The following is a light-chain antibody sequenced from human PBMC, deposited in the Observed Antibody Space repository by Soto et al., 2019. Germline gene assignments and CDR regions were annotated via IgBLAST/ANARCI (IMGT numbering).Light chain of an antibody. Sequence: QLVLTQPASVSGSPGQSITISCTGTSSDVGSYNLVSWYQQHPGKAPKLMIYEGSKRPSGVSNRFSGSKSGNTASLTISGLQAEDEADYYCCSYAGPFEVFGTGTKLTVL. CDR3: CSYAGPFEV. V-gene: IGLV2-23*01. CDR2: EGS. CDR1: SSDVGSYNL. J-gene: IGLJ1*01.